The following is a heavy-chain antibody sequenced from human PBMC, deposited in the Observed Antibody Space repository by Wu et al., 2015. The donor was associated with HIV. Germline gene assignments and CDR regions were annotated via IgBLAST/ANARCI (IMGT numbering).Heavy chain of an antibody. CDR1: GYTFTDYF. J-gene: IGHJ3*01. CDR2: VNTNTGGT. Sequence: QVHLVQSGAEVKKPGASMKISCKASGYTFTDYFTHWVRQAPGQGFEWMGWVNTNTGGTKYAQKFQGRVTMTRDTSISTAYMELSGLTSDDTAIYYCARDELFRVDDSLDLWGQGTMVTVS. CDR3: ARDELFRVDDSLDL. V-gene: IGHV1-2*02. D-gene: IGHD2-21*02.